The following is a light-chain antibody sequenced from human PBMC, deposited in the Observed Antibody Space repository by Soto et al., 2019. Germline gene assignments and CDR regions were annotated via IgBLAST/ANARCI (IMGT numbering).Light chain of an antibody. J-gene: IGKJ5*01. CDR1: QSLLHSDGKTY. V-gene: IGKV2-29*01. CDR3: QQYNNWPRT. Sequence: DILMTQTPLSVSVTPCQPDSISCKSSQSLLHSDGKTYLYWYQHKPGQAPRLLIYGVSTRDTGVPDRLSGSASGTEFTITISSLQSEDFEVYYCQQYNNWPRTFGHGTRLEIK. CDR2: GVS.